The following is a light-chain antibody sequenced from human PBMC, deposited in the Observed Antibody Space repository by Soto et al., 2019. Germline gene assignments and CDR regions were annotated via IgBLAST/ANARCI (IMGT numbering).Light chain of an antibody. CDR3: QQYGSSPPIT. J-gene: IGKJ5*01. V-gene: IGKV3-20*01. Sequence: EIVLAQSPGTLSLSPGERATLSCRSSQSVPHSYLAWYRQKPGQAPRLLIYGASSRATGIPVRFSGSESGTDFTLTITRLEPEDFAVYYCQQYGSSPPITFGQGTRLEIK. CDR2: GAS. CDR1: QSVPHSY.